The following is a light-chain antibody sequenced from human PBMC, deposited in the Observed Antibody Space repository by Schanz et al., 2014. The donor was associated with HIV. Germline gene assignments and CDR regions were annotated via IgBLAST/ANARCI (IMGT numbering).Light chain of an antibody. Sequence: DIQMTQSPASLSVSVGDRVTITCRASQSISTYLNWYQQQPGKAPKLLIYAASRLQSGVPSRFSGSGSGTEFTLTISSLQPEDIATYYCQKYDNFPLTFGGGTKVEIK. V-gene: IGKV1-39*01. CDR3: QKYDNFPLT. CDR2: AAS. CDR1: QSISTY. J-gene: IGKJ4*01.